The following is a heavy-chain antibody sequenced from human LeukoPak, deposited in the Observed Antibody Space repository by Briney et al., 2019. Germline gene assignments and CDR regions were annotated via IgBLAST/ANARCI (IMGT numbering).Heavy chain of an antibody. D-gene: IGHD6-19*01. CDR2: IYYSGST. Sequence: PSETLSLTCTVSGGSISSGGYYWTWIRQHPGKGLEWIGYIYYSGSTYYNPSLKSRVTISVDTSKNQFSLKLSSVTAADTAVYYCARTTYSNGWFDPWGQGALVTVSS. CDR3: ARTTYSNGWFDP. J-gene: IGHJ5*02. V-gene: IGHV4-31*03. CDR1: GGSISSGGYY.